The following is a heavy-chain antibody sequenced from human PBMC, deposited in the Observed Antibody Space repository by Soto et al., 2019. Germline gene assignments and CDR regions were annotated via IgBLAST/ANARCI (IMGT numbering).Heavy chain of an antibody. Sequence: SETLSLTCTVSGGSITDYSWVWIRQPAGKGLEWIGRIFSSGSTDYNPSLKGRITMSLDTSKNQFSLKLNSATATDTAVYFCARDPAAAGTVPDYWGQGTLVTVSS. CDR2: IFSSGST. D-gene: IGHD6-13*01. J-gene: IGHJ4*02. V-gene: IGHV4-4*07. CDR1: GGSITDYS. CDR3: ARDPAAAGTVPDY.